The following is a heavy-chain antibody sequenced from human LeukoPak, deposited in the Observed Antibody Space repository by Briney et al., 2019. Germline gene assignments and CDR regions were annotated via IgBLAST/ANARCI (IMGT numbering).Heavy chain of an antibody. CDR1: GGSISSYY. Sequence: SETLSLTCTVSGGSISSYYWSWIRQPPGKGLEWIGYIYYSGSTNYNPSLKSRVTISVDTSKNQFSLKLSSVTAADTAVYYCARDPVGYDSSGYYAFDYWGQGTLVTVSS. CDR3: ARDPVGYDSSGYYAFDY. D-gene: IGHD3-22*01. J-gene: IGHJ4*02. CDR2: IYYSGST. V-gene: IGHV4-59*12.